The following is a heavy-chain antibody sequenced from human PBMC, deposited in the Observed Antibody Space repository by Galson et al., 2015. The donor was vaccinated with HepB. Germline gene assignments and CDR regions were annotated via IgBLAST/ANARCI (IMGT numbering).Heavy chain of an antibody. CDR1: GYTFTSYG. V-gene: IGHV1-18*01. D-gene: IGHD5-18*01. CDR2: ISAYNGNT. CDR3: ARSGYSYGTRINWFDP. J-gene: IGHJ5*02. Sequence: SVKVSCKASGYTFTSYGISWVRQAPGQGLEWMGWISAYNGNTNYAQKLQGRVTMTTDTSTSTAYMELRSLRSDDTAVYYCARSGYSYGTRINWFDPWGQGTLVTVSS.